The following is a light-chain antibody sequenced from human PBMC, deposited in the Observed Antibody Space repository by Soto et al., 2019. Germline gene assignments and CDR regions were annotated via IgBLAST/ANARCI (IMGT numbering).Light chain of an antibody. CDR2: AAS. V-gene: IGKV1-12*01. CDR1: QGINNW. Sequence: DIQMTQSPSSVSASVGDRVTITCRASQGINNWLAWYQQKPGKAPELLIYAASSLQSGVPARFSGSGSGTDFTLTISSLQPEDFATYYCQQSYSTLRTFGQGTKVDIK. CDR3: QQSYSTLRT. J-gene: IGKJ1*01.